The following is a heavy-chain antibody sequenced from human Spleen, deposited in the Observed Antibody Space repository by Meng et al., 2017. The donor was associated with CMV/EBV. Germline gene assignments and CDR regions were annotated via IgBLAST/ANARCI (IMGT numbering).Heavy chain of an antibody. Sequence: FGYTFTDYYMHWVQQAPGKGLEWMGLVDPEDGETIYAEKFQGRVTMTRDTSISTAYMELSRLRSDDTAVYYCARPPSIAAAGSDDYWGQGTLVTVSS. J-gene: IGHJ4*02. CDR3: ARPPSIAAAGSDDY. V-gene: IGHV1-69-2*01. CDR1: GYTFTDYY. CDR2: VDPEDGET. D-gene: IGHD6-13*01.